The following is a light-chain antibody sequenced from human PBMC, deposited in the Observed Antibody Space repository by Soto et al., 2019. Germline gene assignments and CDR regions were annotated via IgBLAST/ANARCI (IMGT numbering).Light chain of an antibody. V-gene: IGLV2-14*01. J-gene: IGLJ2*01. CDR1: NSDVGGYNY. CDR3: SSYTTTNTLI. CDR2: DVS. Sequence: QSVLTQPASVSGSPGQSITISCTGTNSDVGGYNYVSWYQQHPGKAPKLMIYDVSNRPSGVSYRFSGSKSGNTASLTIPGLQADDEADYYCSSYTTTNTLIFGGGTKVTVL.